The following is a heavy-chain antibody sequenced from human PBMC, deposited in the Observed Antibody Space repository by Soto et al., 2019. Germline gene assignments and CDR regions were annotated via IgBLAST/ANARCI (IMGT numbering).Heavy chain of an antibody. Sequence: VSLRLSCVASGFTFSSYWMNWVRQAPGKGLEWVANINQDGSEKYYVDSVKGRFTISRDNAKNSLYLQMNSLRAEDTAVYYCARRNSGSFCFDYWGQGTLVTVSS. V-gene: IGHV3-7*03. J-gene: IGHJ4*02. CDR1: GFTFSSYW. CDR3: ARRNSGSFCFDY. D-gene: IGHD1-26*01. CDR2: INQDGSEK.